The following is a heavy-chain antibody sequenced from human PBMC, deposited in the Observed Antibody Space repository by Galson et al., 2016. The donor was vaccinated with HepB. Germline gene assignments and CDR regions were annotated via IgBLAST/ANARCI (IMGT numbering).Heavy chain of an antibody. Sequence: TLSLTCSVSGGSISSDGYHYNWIRLRPGKGLEWIGYIYYTGTTYYRLSLKSRTTISIDTSNNHFSLSLSSVTAADTAVYYCARGGGGSGIYWHYGLDVWGQGTTVTVSS. J-gene: IGHJ6*02. CDR3: ARGGGGSGIYWHYGLDV. CDR2: IYYTGTT. CDR1: GGSISSDGYH. D-gene: IGHD3-10*01. V-gene: IGHV4-31*03.